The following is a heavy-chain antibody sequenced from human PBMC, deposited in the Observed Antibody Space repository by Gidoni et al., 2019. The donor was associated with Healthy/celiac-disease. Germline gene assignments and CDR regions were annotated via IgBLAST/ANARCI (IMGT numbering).Heavy chain of an antibody. J-gene: IGHJ5*02. CDR1: GFTFSSYS. V-gene: IGHV3-48*02. CDR3: ASSLAVAGGWFDP. D-gene: IGHD6-19*01. Sequence: EVQLVESGGGLVQPGGSLRLSCAASGFTFSSYSMNWVRQAPGKGLEWVSYISRSSSTIYYADSVKGRFTISRDNAKNALYLQMNSLRDEDTAVYYCASSLAVAGGWFDPWGQGTLVTVSS. CDR2: ISRSSSTI.